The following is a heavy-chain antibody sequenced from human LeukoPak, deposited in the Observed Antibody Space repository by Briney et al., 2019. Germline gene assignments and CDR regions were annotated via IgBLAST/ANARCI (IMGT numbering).Heavy chain of an antibody. V-gene: IGHV1-46*01. J-gene: IGHJ1*01. CDR3: ARERGTTVVTASEYFQH. CDR1: GYTFTSYY. Sequence: ASVKVSCKASGYTFTSYYMHWLRQAPGQGLEWMGIINPSGGSTSYAQKFQGRVTMTRDTSTSTVYMELSSLRSEDTAVYYCARERGTTVVTASEYFQHWGQGTLVTVSS. D-gene: IGHD4-23*01. CDR2: INPSGGST.